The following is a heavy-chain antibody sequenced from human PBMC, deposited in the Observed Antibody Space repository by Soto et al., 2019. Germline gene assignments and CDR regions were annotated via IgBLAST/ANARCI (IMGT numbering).Heavy chain of an antibody. J-gene: IGHJ4*02. CDR1: GDTLTELS. Sequence: ASVKVSCKVSGDTLTELSMHWARQAPGNGLEWMGGFDPEDGDTIYAQKFQGRVTMTEDTSTDTAYMELSSLRSEDTAVYYCATRRAVTGTDYFDYWGLGTLVTVSS. CDR2: FDPEDGDT. D-gene: IGHD6-19*01. V-gene: IGHV1-24*01. CDR3: ATRRAVTGTDYFDY.